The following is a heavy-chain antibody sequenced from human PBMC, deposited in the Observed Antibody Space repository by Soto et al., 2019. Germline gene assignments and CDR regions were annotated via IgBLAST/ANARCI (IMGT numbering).Heavy chain of an antibody. CDR2: IYYSGST. CDR3: ARDAISGPAAISNWSDP. CDR1: GGSISSGGYY. V-gene: IGHV4-31*03. D-gene: IGHD2-2*01. J-gene: IGHJ5*02. Sequence: SETLSLTCTVSGGSISSGGYYWSWIRQHPGKGLEWIGYIYYSGSTYYNPSLKSRVTISVDTSKNQFSLKLSSVTAADTAVYYCARDAISGPAAISNWSDPWGQGTQVTVSA.